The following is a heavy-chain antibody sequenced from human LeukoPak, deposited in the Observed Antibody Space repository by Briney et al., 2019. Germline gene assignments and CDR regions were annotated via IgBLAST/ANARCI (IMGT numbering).Heavy chain of an antibody. CDR2: VFYNGNT. CDR3: ARRSPLVVVTAAHYYDY. J-gene: IGHJ4*02. Sequence: SETLSLTCTVSGDSIANSNYFWGWIRQPPGQGLEWIGEVFYNGNTHYNPSLKSRVTISTDTSKNQFSLTLTAVTASDTAIYYCARRSPLVVVTAAHYYDYWGQGTLVTVSS. V-gene: IGHV4-39*01. CDR1: GDSIANSNYF. D-gene: IGHD2-21*02.